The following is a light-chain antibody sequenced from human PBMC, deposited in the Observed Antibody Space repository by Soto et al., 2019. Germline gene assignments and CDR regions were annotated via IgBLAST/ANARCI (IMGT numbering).Light chain of an antibody. CDR1: QSVSSSY. V-gene: IGKV3-20*01. J-gene: IGKJ4*01. CDR2: GAS. CDR3: QQYDDWLRLT. Sequence: EIVLTQSPGTLSLSPGERATLSCRASQSVSSSYLAWYQQKPGQAPRLLIYGASSRATGIPDRFSGSGSGTDLTLTISRLEPEDFAVYFCQQYDDWLRLTFGGGTKVEIK.